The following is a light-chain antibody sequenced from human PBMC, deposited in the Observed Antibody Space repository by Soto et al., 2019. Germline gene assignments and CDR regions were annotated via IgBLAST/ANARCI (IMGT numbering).Light chain of an antibody. CDR2: GAS. CDR3: HQYDNWPPWT. J-gene: IGKJ1*01. V-gene: IGKV3D-15*01. Sequence: EIVLTQSPGTLSLSPGERATLSCSASQSVSSSYLVWHQQKPGQAPRLLIYGASTRATGIPARFSGSGSGTEFTLTISSLQSEDFAVYYCHQYDNWPPWTFGQGTKVDIK. CDR1: QSVSSSY.